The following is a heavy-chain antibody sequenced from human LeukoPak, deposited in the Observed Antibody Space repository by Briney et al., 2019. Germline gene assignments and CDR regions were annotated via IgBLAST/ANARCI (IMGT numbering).Heavy chain of an antibody. Sequence: PGGSLRLSCAASGFTFSSYDMSWVRQAPGKGLEWVSAISGSGISTYYADSVKGRFTISRDNAKNSLYLQMNSLRAEDTAVYYCASSSGYYPGYWGQGTLLTVSS. V-gene: IGHV3-23*01. D-gene: IGHD3-22*01. CDR3: ASSSGYYPGY. J-gene: IGHJ4*02. CDR2: ISGSGIST. CDR1: GFTFSSYD.